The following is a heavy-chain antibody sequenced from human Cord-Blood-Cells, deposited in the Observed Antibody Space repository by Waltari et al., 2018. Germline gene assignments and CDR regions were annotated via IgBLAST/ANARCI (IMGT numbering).Heavy chain of an antibody. V-gene: IGHV3-7*01. J-gene: IGHJ4*02. Sequence: EVQLVESGGGLVQPGGSLRLSCAASGFTFSSYWMSCVRQAPGKGLEWVANIKQDGSEKYYVDSVKGRFTISRDNAKNSLYLQMNSLRAKDTAVYYCARARSSGWYRAHFDYWGQGTLVTVSS. CDR1: GFTFSSYW. CDR3: ARARSSGWYRAHFDY. D-gene: IGHD6-19*01. CDR2: IKQDGSEK.